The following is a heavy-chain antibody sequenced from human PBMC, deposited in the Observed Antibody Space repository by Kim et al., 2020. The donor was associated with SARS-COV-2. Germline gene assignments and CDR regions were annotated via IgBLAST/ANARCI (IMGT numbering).Heavy chain of an antibody. CDR2: ISGSGGST. CDR3: ARFGPYYYDSSGYYPDNWFDP. CDR1: GFTFSSYA. J-gene: IGHJ5*02. D-gene: IGHD3-22*01. V-gene: IGHV3-23*01. Sequence: GGSLRLSCAASGFTFSSYAMSWVRQAPGKGLEWVSAISGSGGSTYYADSVKGRFTISRDNSKNTLYLQMNSLRAEDTAVYYCARFGPYYYDSSGYYPDNWFDPWGQGTLVTVSS.